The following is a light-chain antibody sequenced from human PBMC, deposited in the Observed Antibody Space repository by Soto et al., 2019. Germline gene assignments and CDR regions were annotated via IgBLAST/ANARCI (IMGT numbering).Light chain of an antibody. V-gene: IGKV3-11*01. Sequence: EIVLTQSPATLSLSPGERATLSCRASQSAGSYLAWYQQKSGQAPRLLIYDASNRATGIPARFSGSGSGTDFTLTISSLEPEDSAVYYCQQRNNWPLTFGGGTKVEIK. CDR2: DAS. J-gene: IGKJ4*01. CDR3: QQRNNWPLT. CDR1: QSAGSY.